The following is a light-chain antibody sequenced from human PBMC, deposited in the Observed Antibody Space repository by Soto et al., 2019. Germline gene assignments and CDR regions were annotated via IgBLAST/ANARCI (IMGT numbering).Light chain of an antibody. J-gene: IGKJ4*01. CDR1: QDISSY. CDR2: AAS. Sequence: DIQLTQSPSFLSASVGDRDTIPCRASQDISSYLAWYQQKPGKAPKLLIYAASTLQSGVPSRFSGSGSGTEFTLTISSLQPEDFATYYCQQLKSYPLTFGGGTEVEIK. V-gene: IGKV1-9*01. CDR3: QQLKSYPLT.